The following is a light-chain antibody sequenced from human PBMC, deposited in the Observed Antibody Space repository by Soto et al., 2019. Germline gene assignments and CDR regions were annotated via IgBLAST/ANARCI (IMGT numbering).Light chain of an antibody. J-gene: IGKJ2*01. Sequence: EIVLTQSPGTLSLSPGERATLSCRASQSVSSSYLAWYQQKPGQAPRLLIYGASSSATGIPDGFRGSGSGTDFTLSISLLEPGAFAVDYCQQYGSSPTFGQGTKLELK. CDR1: QSVSSSY. CDR3: QQYGSSPT. CDR2: GAS. V-gene: IGKV3-20*01.